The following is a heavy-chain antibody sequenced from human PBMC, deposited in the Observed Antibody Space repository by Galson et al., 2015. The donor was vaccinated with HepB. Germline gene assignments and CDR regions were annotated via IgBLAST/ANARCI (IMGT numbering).Heavy chain of an antibody. V-gene: IGHV1-3*01. CDR2: INAGNGNT. CDR1: GYTFTSYA. D-gene: IGHD6-19*01. J-gene: IGHJ4*02. Sequence: SVKVSCKASGYTFTSYAMHWVRQAPGQRLEWMGWINAGNGNTKYSQKFQGRVTITRDTSASTAYMELSSLRSEDTAVYYCARDRIAVAGMGVWGQGTLVTVSS. CDR3: ARDRIAVAGMGV.